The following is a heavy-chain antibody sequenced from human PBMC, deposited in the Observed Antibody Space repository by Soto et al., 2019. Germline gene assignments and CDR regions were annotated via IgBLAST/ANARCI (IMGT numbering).Heavy chain of an antibody. V-gene: IGHV1-2*02. J-gene: IGHJ4*02. D-gene: IGHD1-1*01. CDR1: GYTFTGYY. Sequence: ASVKVSCKASGYTFTGYYLHWVRQAPGQGLEWMGWINPNSGGTNYAQKFQGRVTMTRDTSISTAYMELSRLRSDDTAVYYCARGRTGTTSYFDYWGQGNLVPSPQ. CDR3: ARGRTGTTSYFDY. CDR2: INPNSGGT.